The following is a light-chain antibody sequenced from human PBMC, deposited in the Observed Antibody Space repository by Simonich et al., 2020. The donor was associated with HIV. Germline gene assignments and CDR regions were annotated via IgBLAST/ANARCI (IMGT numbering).Light chain of an antibody. J-gene: IGKJ2*01. CDR2: GAS. Sequence: IVLTQSPGTLSLSAGVRATLSCRASQRVSSSYFAVDQQKPGLAPRLLTYGASSRATGIPDRFSGSGSGTDFTLTISRLEPEDFAVYYCQQYAISPFSFGQGTKLEIK. V-gene: IGKV3-20*01. CDR3: QQYAISPFS. CDR1: QRVSSSY.